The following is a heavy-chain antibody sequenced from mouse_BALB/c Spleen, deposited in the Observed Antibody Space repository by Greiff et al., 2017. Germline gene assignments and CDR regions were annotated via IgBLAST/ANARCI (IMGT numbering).Heavy chain of an antibody. J-gene: IGHJ2*01. CDR2: IDPSDSYT. CDR3: ARSTAHFDY. V-gene: IGHV1-69*02. D-gene: IGHD1-2*01. CDR1: GYTFTSYW. Sequence: QVQLQQPGAELVKPGASVKLSCQASGYTFTSYWMHWVKQRPGQGLEWIGEIDPSDSYTNYNQKFKGKATLTVDKSSSTAYMQLSSLTSEDSAVYYCARSTAHFDYWGQGTTLTVSS.